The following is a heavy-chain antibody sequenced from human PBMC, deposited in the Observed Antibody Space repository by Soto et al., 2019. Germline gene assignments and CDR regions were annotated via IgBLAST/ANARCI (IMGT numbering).Heavy chain of an antibody. Sequence: GGSLRLSCAASGYTFSDYYMSWIRQAPGKGLEWISYIDTSSTKIYYADSVKGRFTISMDNAKNSLYLEMNSLRDEDTAVYYCASHYDMWSGYLSPVDYWGQGTLVTVSS. CDR2: IDTSSTKI. CDR3: ASHYDMWSGYLSPVDY. CDR1: GYTFSDYY. J-gene: IGHJ4*02. D-gene: IGHD3-3*01. V-gene: IGHV3-11*01.